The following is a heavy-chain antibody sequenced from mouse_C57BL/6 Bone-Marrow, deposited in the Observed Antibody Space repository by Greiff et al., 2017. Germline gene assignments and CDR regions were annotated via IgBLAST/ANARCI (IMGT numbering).Heavy chain of an antibody. D-gene: IGHD2-2*01. CDR1: GYTFTRYW. CDR2: IDPSDSYT. Sequence: QVQLQQPGAELVRPGTSVKLSCKASGYTFTRYWMHWVKQRPGQGLEWIGVIDPSDSYTNYNQKFKGKATLTVDTSSSTAYMQLSSLTSEDSAVYYCARWGGYPWYFDVWGTGTTVTVSS. CDR3: ARWGGYPWYFDV. V-gene: IGHV1-59*01. J-gene: IGHJ1*03.